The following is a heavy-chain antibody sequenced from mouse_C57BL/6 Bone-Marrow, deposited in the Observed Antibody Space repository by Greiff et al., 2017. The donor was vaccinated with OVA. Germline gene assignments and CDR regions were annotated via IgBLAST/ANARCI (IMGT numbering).Heavy chain of an antibody. CDR2: IDPSDSYT. D-gene: IGHD4-1*01. V-gene: IGHV1-50*01. CDR1: GYTFTSYW. Sequence: QVQLQQPGAELVKPGASVKLSCKASGYTFTSYWMQWVKQRPGQGLEWIGEIDPSDSYTNYNQKFKGKATLTVDTSSSTAYMQLSSLTSEDSAVYYCARSRTGTGYYFDYWGQGTTLTGSS. J-gene: IGHJ2*01. CDR3: ARSRTGTGYYFDY.